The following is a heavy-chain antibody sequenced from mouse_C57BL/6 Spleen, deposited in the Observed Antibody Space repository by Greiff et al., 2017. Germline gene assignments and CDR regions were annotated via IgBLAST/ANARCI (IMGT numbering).Heavy chain of an antibody. D-gene: IGHD2-4*01. Sequence: QVQLQQPGTELVKPGASVKLSCTASGYTFTSYWMHWVKQGPGQGLEWFGNINPSNGGTNYNEKFKAKATLTVDKSSSTAYMQLSSLTSEDSAVYYCARGMDDYDGDSFAYWGQGTLVTVSA. CDR2: INPSNGGT. V-gene: IGHV1-53*01. CDR3: ARGMDDYDGDSFAY. CDR1: GYTFTSYW. J-gene: IGHJ3*01.